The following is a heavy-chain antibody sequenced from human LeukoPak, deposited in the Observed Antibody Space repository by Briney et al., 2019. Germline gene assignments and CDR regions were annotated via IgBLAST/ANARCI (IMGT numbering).Heavy chain of an antibody. D-gene: IGHD3-22*01. V-gene: IGHV4-59*01. CDR2: IYYSGST. J-gene: IGHJ4*02. CDR3: ARADSSRARIDY. CDR1: GGSISSYY. Sequence: SETLSLTFTVSGGSISSYYWSWIRQPPGKGLEWIGYIYYSGSTNYNPSLKSRVTISVDTSKNQFSLKLSSVTAADTAVYYCARADSSRARIDYWGQGTLVTVSS.